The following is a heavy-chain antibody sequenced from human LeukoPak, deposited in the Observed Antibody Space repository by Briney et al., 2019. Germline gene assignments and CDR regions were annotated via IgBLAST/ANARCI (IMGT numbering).Heavy chain of an antibody. V-gene: IGHV4-34*01. CDR2: VNHSGST. CDR3: ARDPHHYYDSSGYHFDAFDI. J-gene: IGHJ3*02. D-gene: IGHD3-22*01. Sequence: SETLSLTCAVYGGSFSGYYWSWIRQPPGKGLEWIGEVNHSGSTNYNPSLKSRVTISVDTSKNQFSLKLSSVTAADTAVYYCARDPHHYYDSSGYHFDAFDIWGQGTMVTVSS. CDR1: GGSFSGYY.